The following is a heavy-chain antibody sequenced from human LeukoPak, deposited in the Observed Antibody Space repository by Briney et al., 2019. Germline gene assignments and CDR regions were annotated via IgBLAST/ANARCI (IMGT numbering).Heavy chain of an antibody. Sequence: GGSLRLSCAASGFTFSSYGMHWVRQAPGKGLEWVAVISYDGSNKYYADSVKGRFTISRDNSKNTLYLQMNSLRAEDTAVYYCAKVVEPDYDSSGYYAYYYYGMDVWGQGTTVTVSS. CDR2: ISYDGSNK. CDR3: AKVVEPDYDSSGYYAYYYYGMDV. J-gene: IGHJ6*02. D-gene: IGHD3-22*01. V-gene: IGHV3-30*18. CDR1: GFTFSSYG.